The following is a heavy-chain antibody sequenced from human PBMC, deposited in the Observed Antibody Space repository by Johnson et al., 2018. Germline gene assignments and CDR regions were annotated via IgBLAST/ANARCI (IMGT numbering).Heavy chain of an antibody. Sequence: QVQLQESGPGLVKPSETLSLTCTVSGGSISSYYWSWIRQPPGKGLEWIGYIYYSGSTNYNPSLKSRVTISVDTSKNQFSLKLSSVTAADTAVFYCARDRQDALDIWGQGTMVTVSS. CDR2: IYYSGST. V-gene: IGHV4-59*01. CDR3: ARDRQDALDI. J-gene: IGHJ3*02. D-gene: IGHD6-6*01. CDR1: GGSISSYY.